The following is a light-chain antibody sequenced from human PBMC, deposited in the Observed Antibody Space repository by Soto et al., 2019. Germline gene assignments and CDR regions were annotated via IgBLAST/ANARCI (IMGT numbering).Light chain of an antibody. CDR1: QSLLHNNGYNY. V-gene: IGKV2-28*01. J-gene: IGKJ4*01. Sequence: DLVMTQSPLSLPVTPGEPASISCRSSQSLLHNNGYNYLDWYLQKPGQSPQLLIYLGSNRASGVPDRFSGSGSGTDFTLKISRVEAEDVGVYYCMQVLQTPLTFGGGTKVEIK. CDR2: LGS. CDR3: MQVLQTPLT.